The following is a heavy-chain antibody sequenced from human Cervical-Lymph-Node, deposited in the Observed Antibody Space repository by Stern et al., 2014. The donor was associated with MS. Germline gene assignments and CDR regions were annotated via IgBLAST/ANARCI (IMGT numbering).Heavy chain of an antibody. J-gene: IGHJ4*02. CDR1: GGAITSGNYS. D-gene: IGHD3-22*01. Sequence: QVQLQESGPGLVKPSQTLSLTCTVSGGAITSGNYSWSWIRQPPAKGLEWLGYIYYSGSTCYNQSLKSRVTISVDTSKNQFSLKLSSVTAADTAVYYCARGRRKYYYDSIGYFTGFDYWGQGTLVTVSS. CDR3: ARGRRKYYYDSIGYFTGFDY. CDR2: IYYSGST. V-gene: IGHV4-30-4*08.